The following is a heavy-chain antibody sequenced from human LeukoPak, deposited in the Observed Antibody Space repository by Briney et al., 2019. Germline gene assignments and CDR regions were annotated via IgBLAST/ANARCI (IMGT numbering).Heavy chain of an antibody. CDR3: ARHDCSGGSCYKKTQYYFDY. J-gene: IGHJ4*02. CDR2: INHSGST. CDR1: GGSFSGYY. V-gene: IGHV4-34*01. D-gene: IGHD2-15*01. Sequence: SETLSLTCAVYGGSFSGYYWSWIRQPPGKGLEWIGEINHSGSTNYNPSLKSRVTISVDTSKNQFSLKLSSVTAADTAVYYCARHDCSGGSCYKKTQYYFDYWGQGTLVTVSS.